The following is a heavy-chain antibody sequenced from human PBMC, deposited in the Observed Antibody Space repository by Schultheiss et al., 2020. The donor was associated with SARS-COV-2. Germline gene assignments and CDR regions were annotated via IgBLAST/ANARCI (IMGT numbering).Heavy chain of an antibody. J-gene: IGHJ6*02. CDR2: ISSSSSYI. D-gene: IGHD2-2*02. CDR3: ASFVVPAAIGNSYYYYGMDV. V-gene: IGHV3-21*01. CDR1: GFTFSSYS. Sequence: GGSLRLSCAASGFTFSSYSMNWVRQAPGKGLEWVSSISSSSSYIYYADSVKGRFTISRDNAKNSLYLQMNSLRAEDTAVYYCASFVVPAAIGNSYYYYGMDVWGQGTTVTVSS.